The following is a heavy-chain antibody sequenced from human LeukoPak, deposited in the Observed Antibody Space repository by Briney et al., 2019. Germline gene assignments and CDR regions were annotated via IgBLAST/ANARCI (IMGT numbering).Heavy chain of an antibody. Sequence: GGSLRLSCAASGFTFSDYYMSWIRQAPGKGLEWVSYISSSSSYTNYADSVKGRFTISRDNAKNSLYLQMNSLRAEDTAVYYCARERFWRGYHYYGMEVWGQGTTVTVSS. CDR2: ISSSSSYT. V-gene: IGHV3-11*06. D-gene: IGHD3-3*01. J-gene: IGHJ6*02. CDR1: GFTFSDYY. CDR3: ARERFWRGYHYYGMEV.